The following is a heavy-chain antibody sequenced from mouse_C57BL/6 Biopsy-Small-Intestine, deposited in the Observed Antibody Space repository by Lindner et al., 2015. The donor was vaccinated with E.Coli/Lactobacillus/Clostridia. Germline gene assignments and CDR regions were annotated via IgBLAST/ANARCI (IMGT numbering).Heavy chain of an antibody. CDR3: ARGTSDGTLRFAH. V-gene: IGHV1-39*01. D-gene: IGHD2-3*01. Sequence: VQLQESGAELLKPGASVKISCKASGYSFTGYNMNWVKQSHGKSLEWIGNINPYYGGTSYNQKFKGKATLTVDKSSSTAYMQLNSLTSEDSAVYYCARGTSDGTLRFAHWGQGTLVTVSA. CDR2: INPYYGGT. J-gene: IGHJ3*01. CDR1: GYSFTGYN.